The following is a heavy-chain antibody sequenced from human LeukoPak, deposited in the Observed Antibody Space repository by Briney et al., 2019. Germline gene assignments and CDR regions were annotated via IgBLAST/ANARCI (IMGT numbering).Heavy chain of an antibody. CDR2: IYYTGST. J-gene: IGHJ4*02. CDR1: GGSVSDYY. Sequence: SETLSLTCTISGGSVSDYYWSWIRQSPGKGLEWIGYIYYTGSTTYNPSLKSRVTISADTPKNQFSLKLSSVTAADTAVYYCASRKLGNDYWGQGTLVTVSS. D-gene: IGHD7-27*01. CDR3: ASRKLGNDY. V-gene: IGHV4-59*02.